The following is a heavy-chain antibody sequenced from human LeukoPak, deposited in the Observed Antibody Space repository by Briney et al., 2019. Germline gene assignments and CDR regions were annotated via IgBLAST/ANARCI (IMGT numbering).Heavy chain of an antibody. V-gene: IGHV3-9*01. Sequence: GGSLRLSCAASGFTFDDYAMHWVRQAPGKGLEWVSGISWNSGSIGYADSVKGRFTISRDNAKNSLYLQMNSLRDEDTAVYYCARSSYSSSSWFRNWFDPWGQGTLVTVSS. D-gene: IGHD6-6*01. CDR1: GFTFDDYA. J-gene: IGHJ5*02. CDR2: ISWNSGSI. CDR3: ARSSYSSSSWFRNWFDP.